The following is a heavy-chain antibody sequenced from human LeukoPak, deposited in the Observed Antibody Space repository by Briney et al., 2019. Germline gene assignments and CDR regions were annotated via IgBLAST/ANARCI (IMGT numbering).Heavy chain of an antibody. D-gene: IGHD6-13*01. V-gene: IGHV5-51*01. CDR3: ARRVYSSSWYWFDP. J-gene: IGHJ5*02. Sequence: KGVESLKISCKGSGYSFTSYWIGWVREMPGKGLEWMGIIYPGDSDTRYSPSFQGQVTISADKSISTAYLQWSSLKASDTAMYYCARRVYSSSWYWFDPWGQGTLVTVSS. CDR1: GYSFTSYW. CDR2: IYPGDSDT.